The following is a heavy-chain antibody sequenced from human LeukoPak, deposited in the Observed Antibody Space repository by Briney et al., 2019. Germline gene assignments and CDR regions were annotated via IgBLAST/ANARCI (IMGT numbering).Heavy chain of an antibody. D-gene: IGHD3-16*02. CDR1: GYTLTELS. CDR3: ATDFPFYDYVWGSYRYNGLDY. Sequence: ASVKVSFKVSGYTLTELSMHWVRQAPGKGLEWMGGFDPEDGETIYAQKFQGRVTMTEDTSTDTAYMELSSLRSEDTAVYYCATDFPFYDYVWGSYRYNGLDYWGQGTLVTVSS. J-gene: IGHJ4*02. CDR2: FDPEDGET. V-gene: IGHV1-24*01.